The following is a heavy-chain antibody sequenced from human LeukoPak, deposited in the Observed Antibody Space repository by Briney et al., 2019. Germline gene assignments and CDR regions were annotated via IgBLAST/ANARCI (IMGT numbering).Heavy chain of an antibody. CDR1: GFTFSSYA. Sequence: LRLSCAASGFTFSSYAMSWVRQPPGKGLEWIGYIYYSGSTHYNPSLKSRVTISVDTSKNQFSLKLSSVTAADTAVYYCARGPNYVWGSYRYFDYWGQGTLVTVSS. CDR2: IYYSGST. D-gene: IGHD3-16*02. J-gene: IGHJ4*02. V-gene: IGHV4-30-2*05. CDR3: ARGPNYVWGSYRYFDY.